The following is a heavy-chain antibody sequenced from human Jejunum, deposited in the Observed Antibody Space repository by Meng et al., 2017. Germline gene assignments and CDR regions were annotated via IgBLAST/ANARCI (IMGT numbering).Heavy chain of an antibody. J-gene: IGHJ4*02. Sequence: GESLKISCVASGFTFSSYEMNWVRQAPGKGLEWLSYISSSGSTKNYADSVKGRFTISRDNAKNSLFLQINSLRVEDTAVDYCAREVTNLTDYWGQGTRVTVSS. CDR3: AREVTNLTDY. CDR2: ISSSGSTK. V-gene: IGHV3-48*03. D-gene: IGHD3-3*01. CDR1: GFTFSSYE.